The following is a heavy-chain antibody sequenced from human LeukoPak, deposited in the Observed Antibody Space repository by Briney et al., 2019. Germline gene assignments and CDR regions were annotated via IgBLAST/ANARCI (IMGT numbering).Heavy chain of an antibody. D-gene: IGHD3-10*01. Sequence: PGGCLRLSRAASVFIFSRNSMNWVRQAPGRGLEGVSSISSNSSYIYYADSVKDGYTLSRDNAKNSLFLQMNSLRAEDTAVYYCARVPYLSFGEAYFDYWGQGTLVTVSS. CDR2: ISSNSSYI. V-gene: IGHV3-21*01. CDR1: VFIFSRNS. J-gene: IGHJ4*02. CDR3: ARVPYLSFGEAYFDY.